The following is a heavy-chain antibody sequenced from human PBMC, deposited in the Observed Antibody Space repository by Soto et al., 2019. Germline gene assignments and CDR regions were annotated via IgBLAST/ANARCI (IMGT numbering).Heavy chain of an antibody. Sequence: ASVKVSCKASGYTFTSYGISWVRQAPGQGLEWMGWISAYNANTNYAQKLQGRVTMTTDTSTSTAYMELRSLRSDDTAVYYCARDTIFGVEPTFDYWGQGTLVTVSS. CDR2: ISAYNANT. CDR3: ARDTIFGVEPTFDY. D-gene: IGHD3-3*01. J-gene: IGHJ4*02. CDR1: GYTFTSYG. V-gene: IGHV1-18*01.